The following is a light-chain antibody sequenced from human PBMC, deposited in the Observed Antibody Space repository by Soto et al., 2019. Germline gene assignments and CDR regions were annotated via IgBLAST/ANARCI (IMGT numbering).Light chain of an antibody. CDR3: QQYGNSLWT. CDR2: GAS. Sequence: EIVLTQSPGTLSLSPGDRATLSCRASQSVSSDYLAWYQQRPGLAPRLLIFGASSRATGIPDRFSGSGSGTDFTLSISRLEPEDFAVYYCQQYGNSLWTFGQGTKVDIK. J-gene: IGKJ1*01. V-gene: IGKV3-20*01. CDR1: QSVSSDY.